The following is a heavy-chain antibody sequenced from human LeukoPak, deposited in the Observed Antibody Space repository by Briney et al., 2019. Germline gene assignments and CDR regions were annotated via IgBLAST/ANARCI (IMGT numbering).Heavy chain of an antibody. CDR1: GFTVSSNY. CDR3: AAVAAAGPLGSNAFDI. D-gene: IGHD6-13*01. J-gene: IGHJ3*02. CDR2: IYRGGST. Sequence: PGGSLRLSCAASGFTVSSNYMSWVRQAPGEGLEWVSVIYRGGSTYYADSVKGRCPISRDNSKNTLYLQMNSLRAEDTAVYYCAAVAAAGPLGSNAFDIWGQGTMVTVS. V-gene: IGHV3-53*01.